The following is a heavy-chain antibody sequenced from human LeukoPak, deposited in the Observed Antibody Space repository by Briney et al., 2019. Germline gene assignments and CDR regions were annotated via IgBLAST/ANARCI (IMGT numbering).Heavy chain of an antibody. V-gene: IGHV1-2*02. J-gene: IGHJ2*01. Sequence: GASVKVSCKASGYTFTGYYMHWVRQAPGQGLEWMGWINPNSGGTNYAQKFQGRVTMTRDTSISTAYMELSRLRSDDTAVYYCARDIVTETTPGWYFDLWGRGTLVTVSS. CDR2: INPNSGGT. CDR3: ARDIVTETTPGWYFDL. CDR1: GYTFTGYY. D-gene: IGHD1-7*01.